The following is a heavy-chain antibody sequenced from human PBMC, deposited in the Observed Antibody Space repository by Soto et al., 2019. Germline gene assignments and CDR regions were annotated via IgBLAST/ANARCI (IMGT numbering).Heavy chain of an antibody. D-gene: IGHD2-15*01. CDR1: GGSISSGDYY. CDR2: IHYSGNT. CDR3: ARVGDCSGGSCYVFYY. J-gene: IGHJ4*02. Sequence: QVQLQESGPGLVKPSQTLSLACTVSGGSISSGDYYWSWIRQPPGKGLEWIGYIHYSGNTHYNPSLKSRVTISVDTSKNQFSLKLSSVTAADTAVYYCARVGDCSGGSCYVFYYWGQGTLVTVSS. V-gene: IGHV4-30-4*01.